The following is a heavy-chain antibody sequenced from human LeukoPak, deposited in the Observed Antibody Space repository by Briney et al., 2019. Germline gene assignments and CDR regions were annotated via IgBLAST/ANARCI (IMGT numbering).Heavy chain of an antibody. J-gene: IGHJ1*01. CDR2: LNFKCLRT. CDR1: WFHFSRRC. D-gene: IGHD4-17*01. V-gene: IGHV3-23*01. CDR3: VSLEGGLASGDSYGEYFQH. Sequence: GSLRTFLGAPWFHFSRRCLSLVRQAPGEGLEVVLGLNFKCLRTYYADSVKGRFTISRDSPKNTLYLQMHSLRDADTAVYYCVSLEGGLASGDSYGEYFQHWGQGTLVTVSS.